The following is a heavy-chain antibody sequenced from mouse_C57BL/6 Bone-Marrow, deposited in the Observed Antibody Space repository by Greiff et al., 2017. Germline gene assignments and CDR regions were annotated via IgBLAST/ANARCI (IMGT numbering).Heavy chain of an antibody. Sequence: EVQLQQSGTVLARPGASVKMSCKTSGYTFTSYWMHWVKQRPGQGLEWRGAIYPGNSDTSYNQKFKGKAKLTAVTSASTAYMELSSLTNEDSAVYSCTRRSFYYYCSSFFPWFAYWGQGTLVTVSA. CDR2: IYPGNSDT. V-gene: IGHV1-5*01. D-gene: IGHD1-1*01. CDR1: GYTFTSYW. CDR3: TRRSFYYYCSSFFPWFAY. J-gene: IGHJ3*01.